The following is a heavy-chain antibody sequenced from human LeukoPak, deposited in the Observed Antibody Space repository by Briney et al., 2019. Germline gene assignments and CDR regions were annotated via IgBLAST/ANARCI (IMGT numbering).Heavy chain of an antibody. CDR1: GFTFDDYA. CDR3: AKDKAVDTAMAPVFDY. D-gene: IGHD5-18*01. J-gene: IGHJ4*02. Sequence: GGSLRLSCAASGFTFDDYAMHWVRQAPGKGLAWVSGISWNSGSIGYADSVKGRFTISRDNAKNSLYLQMNSLRAEDTALYYCAKDKAVDTAMAPVFDYWGQGTLVTVSS. CDR2: ISWNSGSI. V-gene: IGHV3-9*01.